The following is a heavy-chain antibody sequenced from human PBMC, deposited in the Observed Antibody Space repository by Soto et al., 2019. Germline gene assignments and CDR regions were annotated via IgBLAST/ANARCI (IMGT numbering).Heavy chain of an antibody. CDR2: ISGSDGTT. D-gene: IGHD1-1*01. J-gene: IGHJ5*02. CDR1: GFTFRSSA. V-gene: IGHV3-23*01. CDR3: AKSLSINWKNYFDP. Sequence: EVQILESGGGWVRSGGSLRLSCAASGFTFRSSAMNWVRQAPGKGLEWVSVISGSDGTTYYAESVKGRFTPSSENSKNTLDRDMNGLRAEDTALYYCAKSLSINWKNYFDPWGKGPLVTVSS.